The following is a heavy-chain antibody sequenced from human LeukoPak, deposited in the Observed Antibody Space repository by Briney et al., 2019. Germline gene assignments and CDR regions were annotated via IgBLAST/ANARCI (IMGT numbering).Heavy chain of an antibody. V-gene: IGHV4-34*01. CDR2: INHSGST. CDR1: GGSFSGYY. J-gene: IGHJ6*03. Sequence: SETLSLTCAVYGGSFSGYYWSWIRQPPGKGLEWIGEINHSGSTNYNPSLKSRVTISVDTSKNQFSLKLSSVTAADTAVYYCARGFGNYYYYYMDVWGKGTTVTISS. CDR3: ARGFGNYYYYYMDV. D-gene: IGHD3-10*01.